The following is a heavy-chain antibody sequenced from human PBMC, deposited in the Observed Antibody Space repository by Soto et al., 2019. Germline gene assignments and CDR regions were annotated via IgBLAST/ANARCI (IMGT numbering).Heavy chain of an antibody. V-gene: IGHV1-69*01. CDR2: IIPKFGTT. CDR1: GGTFSTYP. J-gene: IGHJ5*02. CDR3: ARRASNSTGWYIWFDP. D-gene: IGHD6-19*01. Sequence: QVQLVQSGAEVKKPGSSVKVCCKASGGTFSTYPINWVRQAPGQGLEYMGGIIPKFGTTNYAQKFRGTVTITADESTSTAYMELNNLRSEDTAVYYCARRASNSTGWYIWFDPWGQGTLVTVSS.